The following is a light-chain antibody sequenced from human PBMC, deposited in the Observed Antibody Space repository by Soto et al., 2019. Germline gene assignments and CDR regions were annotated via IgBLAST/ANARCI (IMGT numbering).Light chain of an antibody. J-gene: IGKJ2*01. V-gene: IGKV3-20*01. Sequence: EVVLTQSPGTLSLSPGERASLSCRASQDIRSRDLAWYQQRPGQAPRLLIYHSSARATGIPERFSASGSGTDFTLTISRLEPEDSAVYFCQKYETSPYTFGQGTNLEIK. CDR2: HSS. CDR3: QKYETSPYT. CDR1: QDIRSRD.